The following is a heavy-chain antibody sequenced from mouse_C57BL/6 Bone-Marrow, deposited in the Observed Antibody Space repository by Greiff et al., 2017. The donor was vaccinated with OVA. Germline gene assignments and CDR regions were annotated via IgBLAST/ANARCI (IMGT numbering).Heavy chain of an antibody. CDR2: IWSDGSR. CDR1: GFSFTSYG. Sequence: VKLMESGPGLVAPSQSLSITCTVSGFSFTSYGVHWVRQPPGKGLEWLVKIWSDGSRTYNSALKTRLSISTDNSRSQVFFKMNSLQTDDTAMDNCARSLSSFYAIDYWGQGTSVTVSS. CDR3: ARSLSSFYAIDY. D-gene: IGHD1-3*01. J-gene: IGHJ4*01. V-gene: IGHV2-6*03.